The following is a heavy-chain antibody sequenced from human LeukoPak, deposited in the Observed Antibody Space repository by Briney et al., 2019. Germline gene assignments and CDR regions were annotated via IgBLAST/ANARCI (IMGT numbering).Heavy chain of an antibody. Sequence: GSLRLSCAASGFTFSSYWMSWVRQAPGKGLEGVANIKQDGSEKYYVDSVKGRFTISRDNAKNSLYLQMNSLRAEDTAVYYCARVGKSSSWTFPPPYYFDYWGQGTLVTVSS. J-gene: IGHJ4*02. V-gene: IGHV3-7*01. D-gene: IGHD6-13*01. CDR1: GFTFSSYW. CDR2: IKQDGSEK. CDR3: ARVGKSSSWTFPPPYYFDY.